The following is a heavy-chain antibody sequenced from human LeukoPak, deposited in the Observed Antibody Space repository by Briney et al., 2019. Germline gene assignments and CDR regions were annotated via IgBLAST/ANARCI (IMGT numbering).Heavy chain of an antibody. D-gene: IGHD3-22*01. J-gene: IGHJ4*02. CDR1: GFTFSSNW. Sequence: PGGTLTLSCAGSGFTFSSNWMCWVRQAPGKGLEWVANIKHYGSEESYVDSVKGRFTVSRDSAKKSLFLQMNSLRAEDTAVYYCATGGGYPDYWGQGALVTVSS. CDR3: ATGGGYPDY. V-gene: IGHV3-7*01. CDR2: IKHYGSEE.